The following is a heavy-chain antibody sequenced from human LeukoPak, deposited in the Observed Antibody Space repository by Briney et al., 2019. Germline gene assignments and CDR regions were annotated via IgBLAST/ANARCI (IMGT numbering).Heavy chain of an antibody. Sequence: PGGSLRLSCAASGFTFDDYGINWVRQGPGKGLEWVANMNRDGSEKHYVDSVKGRFTIYRDNAKNLLFLQMNNLRAEDTAVYYCARDVDRRDDPWGQGILVTVSS. CDR3: ARDVDRRDDP. D-gene: IGHD3-9*01. J-gene: IGHJ5*02. CDR2: MNRDGSEK. V-gene: IGHV3-7*01. CDR1: GFTFDDYG.